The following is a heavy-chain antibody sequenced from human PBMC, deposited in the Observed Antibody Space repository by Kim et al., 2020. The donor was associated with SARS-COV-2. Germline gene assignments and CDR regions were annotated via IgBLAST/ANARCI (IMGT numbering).Heavy chain of an antibody. D-gene: IGHD2-21*01. J-gene: IGHJ6*02. Sequence: GGSLRLSCAASGFMFSSYDMNWVRQAPGKGPEWISYINSRSSHIYYADSARGRFTISRDNAKNSLYLQMDSLRVEDTAVFYCARVKHQSVRACGMDGWGQGSTVTVSS. CDR2: INSRSSHI. CDR1: GFMFSSYD. V-gene: IGHV3-21*01. CDR3: ARVKHQSVRACGMDG.